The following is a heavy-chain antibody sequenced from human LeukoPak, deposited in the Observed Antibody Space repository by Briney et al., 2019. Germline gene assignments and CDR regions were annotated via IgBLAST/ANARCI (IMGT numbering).Heavy chain of an antibody. D-gene: IGHD3-22*01. J-gene: IGHJ4*02. Sequence: SETLSLTCAVYGGSFSGYYWSWIRQPPGKGLEWIGEINHSGSTNYDPSLKSRVTISVDTSKNQFSLKLSSVTAADTAVYYCARVGRYYYDIAFDYWGQGTLVTVSS. CDR3: ARVGRYYYDIAFDY. CDR1: GGSFSGYY. CDR2: INHSGST. V-gene: IGHV4-34*01.